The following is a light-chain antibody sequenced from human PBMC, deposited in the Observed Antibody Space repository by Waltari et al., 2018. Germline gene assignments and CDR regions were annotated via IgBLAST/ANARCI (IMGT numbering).Light chain of an antibody. CDR2: KAS. CDR3: QQYNTYAPWT. V-gene: IGKV1-5*03. Sequence: DIQMTQSPSTLSASVGDRVTITCRASQSVSSWLAWYQPRPGKAPNLLIYKASTLESGVPSRFSGGGSGTEFTLTISSLQPDDFATYYCQQYNTYAPWTFGQGTKVEIK. CDR1: QSVSSW. J-gene: IGKJ1*01.